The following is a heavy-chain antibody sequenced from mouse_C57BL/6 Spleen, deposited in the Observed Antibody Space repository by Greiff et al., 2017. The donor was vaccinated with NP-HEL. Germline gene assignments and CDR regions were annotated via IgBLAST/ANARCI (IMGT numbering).Heavy chain of an antibody. D-gene: IGHD1-1*01. CDR3: ARDYGSRYFDY. Sequence: QVQLQQPGAELVRPGTSVKLSCKASGYTFTSYWMHWVKQRPGQGLEWIGVIDPSDSYTNYNQKFKGKATLTVDTSSSTAYMQLSSLTSEDSAVYYCARDYGSRYFDYWGQGTTLTVSS. CDR2: IDPSDSYT. CDR1: GYTFTSYW. V-gene: IGHV1-59*01. J-gene: IGHJ2*01.